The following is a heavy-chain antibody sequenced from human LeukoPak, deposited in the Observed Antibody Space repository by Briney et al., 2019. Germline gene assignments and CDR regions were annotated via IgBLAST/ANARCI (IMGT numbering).Heavy chain of an antibody. Sequence: SETLSLTCAVYGGSFSGYYWSWIRQPPGKGLEWIGEINHSGSTNYNPSLKSRVTISVDTSKNQFSLKLSSVTAADTAVYYCARWHHDYVWGSYRYTFSDAFDIWGQGTMVTVSS. V-gene: IGHV4-34*01. D-gene: IGHD3-16*02. J-gene: IGHJ3*02. CDR3: ARWHHDYVWGSYRYTFSDAFDI. CDR1: GGSFSGYY. CDR2: INHSGST.